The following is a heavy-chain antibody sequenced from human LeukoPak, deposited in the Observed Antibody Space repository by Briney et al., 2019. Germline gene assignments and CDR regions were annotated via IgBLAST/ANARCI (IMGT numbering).Heavy chain of an antibody. CDR2: IYYSGST. Sequence: PSETLSLTCTVSGGFISSYYWSWIRQPPGKGLEWIGYIYYSGSTNYNPSLKSRVTISVDTSKNQFSLKLSSVTAADTAVYYCARTVDSGSSFQPYYYYYGMDVWGQGTTVTVSS. J-gene: IGHJ6*02. CDR3: ARTVDSGSSFQPYYYYYGMDV. CDR1: GGFISSYY. V-gene: IGHV4-59*01. D-gene: IGHD1-26*01.